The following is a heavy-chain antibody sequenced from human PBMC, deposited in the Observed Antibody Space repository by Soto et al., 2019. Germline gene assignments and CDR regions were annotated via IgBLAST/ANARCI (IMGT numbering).Heavy chain of an antibody. CDR3: ARSTGELQLGYYYYYGMDV. CDR2: ISGSGGST. Sequence: PGESLRLSCAASGFTFSSYAMSWVRQAPGKGLEWVSAISGSGGSTYYADSVKGRFTISRDNSKNTLYLQMNSLRAEDTAVYYCARSTGELQLGYYYYYGMDVWGQVTMVTVSS. J-gene: IGHJ6*02. D-gene: IGHD1-1*01. V-gene: IGHV3-23*01. CDR1: GFTFSSYA.